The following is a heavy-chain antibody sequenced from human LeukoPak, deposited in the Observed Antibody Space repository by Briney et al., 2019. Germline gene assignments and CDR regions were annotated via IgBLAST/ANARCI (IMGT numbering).Heavy chain of an antibody. CDR1: GFTFSSYA. CDR2: ISSSGSTI. V-gene: IGHV3-48*03. J-gene: IGHJ5*02. D-gene: IGHD3-10*01. CDR3: ARGAPRWFGVNWFDP. Sequence: GGSLRLSCAASGFTFSSYAMHWVRQAPGKGLEWVSYISSSGSTIYYADSVKGRFTISRDNAKNSLYLQMNSLRAEDTAVYYCARGAPRWFGVNWFDPWGQGTLVTVSS.